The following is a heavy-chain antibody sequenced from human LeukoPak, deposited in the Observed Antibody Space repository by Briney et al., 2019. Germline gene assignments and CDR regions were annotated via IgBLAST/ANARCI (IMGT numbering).Heavy chain of an antibody. D-gene: IGHD5-12*01. J-gene: IGHJ4*02. CDR3: ARQFSGFHYYFDY. CDR2: IYPGDSDT. Sequence: GESLKISCKGSGYSFTNYWIGWVRQMPGKGLEWIGIIYPGDSDTRYSPSFQGQVTISADKPISTAYLRWSSLKASDTAMYYCARQFSGFHYYFDYWGQGTLVTVSS. V-gene: IGHV5-51*01. CDR1: GYSFTNYW.